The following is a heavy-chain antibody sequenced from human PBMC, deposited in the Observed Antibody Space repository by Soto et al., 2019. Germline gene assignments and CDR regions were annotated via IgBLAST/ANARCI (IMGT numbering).Heavy chain of an antibody. CDR2: SSATGAGT. V-gene: IGHV3-23*01. J-gene: IGHJ4*02. D-gene: IGHD1-7*01. CDR1: GFTFSSYG. Sequence: EVQLLESGGGLVQPGGSLRLSCAASGFTFSSYGMTWVRQAPGKGLEWVSFSSATGAGTYYADSLKGRFTISRDNSKNTLYLQMSSLRADDTAVYYCAKDRRAGGNYGFYSDFWGQGALVIVYS. CDR3: AKDRRAGGNYGFYSDF.